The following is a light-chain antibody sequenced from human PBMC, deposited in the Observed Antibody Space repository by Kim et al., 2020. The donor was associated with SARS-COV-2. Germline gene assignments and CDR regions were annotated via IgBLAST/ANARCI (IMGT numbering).Light chain of an antibody. CDR3: QVWDLSSDHWV. CDR1: NSGSQR. CDR2: YDV. J-gene: IGLJ3*02. V-gene: IGLV3-21*04. Sequence: APGETARIICGGNNSGSQRVHWYHQKPGQAPVLVIYYDVDRPSGIPARFSGSNSGNTATLTISRVEAGDEADYYCQVWDLSSDHWVFGGGTQLTVL.